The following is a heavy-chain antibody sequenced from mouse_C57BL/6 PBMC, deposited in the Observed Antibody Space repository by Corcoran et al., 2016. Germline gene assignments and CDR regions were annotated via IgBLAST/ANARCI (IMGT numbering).Heavy chain of an antibody. CDR2: INTYSGVP. Sequence: QIQLVQSGPELKKPGETVKISCKASGYTFTTYGMSWVKQAPGKGLKWMGWINTYSGVPTYADDFKGRFAFSLETSASTAYLQINNLKNEDTATYFCARMGHDYGKAMDYWGQGTSVTVSS. V-gene: IGHV9-3*01. CDR3: ARMGHDYGKAMDY. J-gene: IGHJ4*01. D-gene: IGHD1-2*01. CDR1: GYTFTTYG.